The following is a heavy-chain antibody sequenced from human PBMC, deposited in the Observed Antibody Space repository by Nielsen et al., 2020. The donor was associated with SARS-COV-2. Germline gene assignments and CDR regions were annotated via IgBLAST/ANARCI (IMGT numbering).Heavy chain of an antibody. CDR1: GYTFTSYY. CDR2: ISYDGSNK. J-gene: IGHJ4*02. V-gene: IGHV3-30*03. CDR3: ARGSGSYYTSLGY. Sequence: SCKASGYTFTSYYMHWVRQAPGKGLEWVAVISYDGSNKYYADSVKGRFTISRDNSKNTLYLQMNSLRAEDTAVYYCARGSGSYYTSLGYWGQGTLVTVSS. D-gene: IGHD3-10*01.